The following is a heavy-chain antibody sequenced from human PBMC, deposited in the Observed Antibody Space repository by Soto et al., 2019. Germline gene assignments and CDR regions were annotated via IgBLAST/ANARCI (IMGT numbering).Heavy chain of an antibody. CDR2: IYSGGST. CDR1: GFTVSSNY. V-gene: IGHV3-66*01. J-gene: IGHJ4*02. CDR3: ARARELDSSGWYPYYFDY. Sequence: EVQLVESGGGLVQPGGSLRLSCAASGFTVSSNYMSWVRQAPGKGLEWVSVIYSGGSTYYADSVKGRFTISRDNSKNTLYLQMNSLRAEDTAVYYCARARELDSSGWYPYYFDYWGQGTLVTVSS. D-gene: IGHD6-19*01.